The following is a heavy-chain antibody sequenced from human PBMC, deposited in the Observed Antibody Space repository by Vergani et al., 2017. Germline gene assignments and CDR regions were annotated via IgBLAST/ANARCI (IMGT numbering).Heavy chain of an antibody. CDR1: GYSISSGYY. V-gene: IGHV4-38-2*01. CDR2: IYHSGST. D-gene: IGHD3-22*01. J-gene: IGHJ4*02. CDR3: ARHGPTSIITMIVVVNPFDY. Sequence: QVQLQESGPGLVKPSENLSLTCAVSGYSISSGYYWGWIRQPPGKGLEWIGSIYHSGSTYYNPSLKSRVTISVDTSKNQFSLKLSSVTAADTAVYYCARHGPTSIITMIVVVNPFDYWGQGTLVTVSS.